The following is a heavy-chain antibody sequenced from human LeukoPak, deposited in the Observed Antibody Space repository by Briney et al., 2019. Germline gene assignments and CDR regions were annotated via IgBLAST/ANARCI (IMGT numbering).Heavy chain of an antibody. CDR1: GYTFTSYS. Sequence: ASVKVSCKASGYTFTSYSMRWVRQAPGQGLEWMGIINPSGGSTSFAQKFQGRVTMTRDMSTSTVYMELSSLRSEDTAVYYCARRYLYYFDYWGQGTLVTVSS. J-gene: IGHJ4*02. D-gene: IGHD1-1*01. V-gene: IGHV1-46*01. CDR3: ARRYLYYFDY. CDR2: INPSGGST.